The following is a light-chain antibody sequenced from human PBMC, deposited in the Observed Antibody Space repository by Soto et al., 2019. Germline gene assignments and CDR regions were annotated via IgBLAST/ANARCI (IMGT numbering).Light chain of an antibody. J-gene: IGKJ5*01. CDR2: AAS. Sequence: DIQMTQCPSSLSASVGDRVTISCRASEGIRSYLAWYQQKPGKAPKLLIYAASTWQSGVPSRFSGSGSGTQFTLTISSLQPEDFATYYCLQHSSYPITFGQGTRLEIK. V-gene: IGKV1-9*01. CDR1: EGIRSY. CDR3: LQHSSYPIT.